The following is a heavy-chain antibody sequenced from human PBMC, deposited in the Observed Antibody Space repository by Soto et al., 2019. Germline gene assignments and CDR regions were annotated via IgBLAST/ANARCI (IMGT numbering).Heavy chain of an antibody. Sequence: ASVKVSCKASGYTFTSYAMHWVRQAPGQRLEWMGWINAGNGNTKYSQKFQGRVTITRDTSPSTAYMELSSLRSEDTAVYYCARVSSVAYNWNSYDAFDIWGQGTMVTVAS. J-gene: IGHJ3*02. D-gene: IGHD1-20*01. CDR2: INAGNGNT. V-gene: IGHV1-3*01. CDR1: GYTFTSYA. CDR3: ARVSSVAYNWNSYDAFDI.